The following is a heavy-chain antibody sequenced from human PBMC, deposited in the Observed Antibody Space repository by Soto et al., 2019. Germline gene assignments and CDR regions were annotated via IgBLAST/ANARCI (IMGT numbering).Heavy chain of an antibody. CDR3: ARETEAFDY. J-gene: IGHJ4*02. Sequence: QVQLVESGGGVVQPGRSLRLSCAASGFTFSSYAMHWVRQAPGKGLEWVAVISYDGYNKYYADSGKGRFTISRDNSKNTLNLQMNSLRAEDTALYYCARETEAFDYWGQGTLVTVSS. CDR2: ISYDGYNK. V-gene: IGHV3-30-3*01. CDR1: GFTFSSYA.